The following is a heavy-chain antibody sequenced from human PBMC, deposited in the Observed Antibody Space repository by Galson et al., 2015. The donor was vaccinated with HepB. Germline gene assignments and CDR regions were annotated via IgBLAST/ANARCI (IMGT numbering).Heavy chain of an antibody. CDR1: GFTFSSYS. Sequence: SLRLSCAASGFTFSSYSMNWVRQAPGKGLEWVSYISSSSSTIYYADSVKGRFTISRDNAKNSLYLQMNSLRAEDTAIYYCARELLEWLSPFDYWGQGTLVTVSS. J-gene: IGHJ4*02. CDR2: ISSSSSTI. D-gene: IGHD3-3*01. CDR3: ARELLEWLSPFDY. V-gene: IGHV3-48*01.